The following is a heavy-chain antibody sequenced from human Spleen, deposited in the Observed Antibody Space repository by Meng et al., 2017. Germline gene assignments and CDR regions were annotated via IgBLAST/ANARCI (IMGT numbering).Heavy chain of an antibody. V-gene: IGHV3-21*01. Sequence: GESLKISCVASGFTFSSYSMNWVRQAPGKGLEWVSSISSSSSYIYYADSVKGRFTISRDNAKNSLYLQMNSLRAEDTAVYYCAREGDSLNVNGMDVWGQGTTVTVSS. CDR1: GFTFSSYS. J-gene: IGHJ6*02. CDR2: ISSSSSYI. D-gene: IGHD2-21*02. CDR3: AREGDSLNVNGMDV.